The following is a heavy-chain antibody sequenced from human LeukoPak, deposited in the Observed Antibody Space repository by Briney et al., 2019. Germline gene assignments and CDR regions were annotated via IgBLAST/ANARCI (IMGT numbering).Heavy chain of an antibody. CDR1: GGSISSSSYY. D-gene: IGHD6-13*01. Sequence: SETLSLTCTVSGGSISSSSYYWGWIRQPPGKGLEWIGSIYYSGSTYYNPSLKSRVTISVDTSKNQFSLKLSSVTAADTAVYYCARDEWVAAAGPEDYYYGMDVWGQGTTVTVSS. CDR2: IYYSGST. V-gene: IGHV4-39*02. J-gene: IGHJ6*02. CDR3: ARDEWVAAAGPEDYYYGMDV.